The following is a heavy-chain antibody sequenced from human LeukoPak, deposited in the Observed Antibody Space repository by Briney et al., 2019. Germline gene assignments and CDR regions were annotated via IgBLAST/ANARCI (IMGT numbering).Heavy chain of an antibody. CDR2: VGTAGDT. Sequence: GGSLRLSCAASGLTFSKYDTHWVRQGTGKGLEWVSAVGTAGDTYYPGSVKGRFTISRENAKNSLFLQMNSLRAGDTAVYYCARSHLYFGSGIDYWGQGILVTISS. V-gene: IGHV3-13*01. D-gene: IGHD3-10*01. CDR1: GLTFSKYD. CDR3: ARSHLYFGSGIDY. J-gene: IGHJ4*02.